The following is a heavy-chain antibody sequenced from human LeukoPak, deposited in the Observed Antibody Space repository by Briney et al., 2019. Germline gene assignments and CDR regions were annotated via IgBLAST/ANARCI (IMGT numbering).Heavy chain of an antibody. V-gene: IGHV3-33*01. CDR2: IWYDGSNK. Sequence: GGSLRLSCAASGFTFSSYGMHWVRQAPGKGLEWVAVIWYDGSNKYYADSVKGRFTISGDNSKNTLYLQMNSLRAEDTAVYYCARDDDYSSGWLWGQGTLVTVSS. CDR1: GFTFSSYG. CDR3: ARDDDYSSGWL. J-gene: IGHJ4*02. D-gene: IGHD6-19*01.